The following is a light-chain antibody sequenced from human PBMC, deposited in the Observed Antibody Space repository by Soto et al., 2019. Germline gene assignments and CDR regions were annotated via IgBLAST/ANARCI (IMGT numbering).Light chain of an antibody. CDR1: QSVNNKY. Sequence: EIVLTQTPGTLSLSPGDRATLSCRASQSVNNKYLAWYQQKPGQAPRLLIYLGSTRASGIPDRFSGSGSGTDFTLPIRRLEPEDFAVYCCQQYDSSPRTFGQGTKVDFK. J-gene: IGKJ1*01. CDR2: LGS. V-gene: IGKV3-20*01. CDR3: QQYDSSPRT.